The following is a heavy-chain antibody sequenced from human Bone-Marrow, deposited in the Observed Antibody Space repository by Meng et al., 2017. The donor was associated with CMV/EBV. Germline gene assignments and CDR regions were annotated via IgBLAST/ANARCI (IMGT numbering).Heavy chain of an antibody. CDR2: INHSGST. Sequence: QVQLQQWGAGLLKPSXXXXLXXXVYXGSFSGYYWSWIRQPPGKGLEWIGEINHSGSTNYNPSLKSRVTISVDTSKNQFSLKLSSVTAADTAVYYCARGRGVEYDYVWGTNFDYWGQGTLVTVSS. D-gene: IGHD3-16*01. CDR3: ARGRGVEYDYVWGTNFDY. V-gene: IGHV4-34*01. CDR1: XGSFSGYY. J-gene: IGHJ4*02.